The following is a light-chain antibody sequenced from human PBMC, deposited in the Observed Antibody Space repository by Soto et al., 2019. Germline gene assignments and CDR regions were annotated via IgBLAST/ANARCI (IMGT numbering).Light chain of an antibody. V-gene: IGKV1-39*01. CDR2: AAS. CDR1: QSISSH. J-gene: IGKJ5*01. CDR3: QQSYSSPPT. Sequence: DIRMTQSPSSLSASVGDTVTITCRASQSISSHLNWYQQKPGKAPKLLIFAASSLQSGVPSRFSGSRSGPDFTLTISSLQPEDFATYYCQQSYSSPPTFGQGTRLEI.